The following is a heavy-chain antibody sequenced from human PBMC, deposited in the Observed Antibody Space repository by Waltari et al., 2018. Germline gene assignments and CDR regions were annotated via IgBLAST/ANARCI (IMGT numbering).Heavy chain of an antibody. CDR3: ATRYRYCSSTSCWGVDY. J-gene: IGHJ4*02. CDR1: GYTLTELS. V-gene: IGHV1-24*01. Sequence: QVQLVQSGAEVKKPGASVKVSCKVSGYTLTELSMHWVRQAPGKGLEWMGGFDPEDGETIYAQKFQGRVNMTEDTSTATAYMELSSLRSEGTAVYYCATRYRYCSSTSCWGVDYWGQGTLVTVSS. CDR2: FDPEDGET. D-gene: IGHD2-2*01.